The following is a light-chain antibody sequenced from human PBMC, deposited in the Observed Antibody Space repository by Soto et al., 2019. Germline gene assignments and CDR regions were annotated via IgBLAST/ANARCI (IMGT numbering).Light chain of an antibody. CDR3: QQYNSWPPYT. CDR2: GAS. CDR1: QSVSSN. Sequence: EIVMTQSPATLSVSPGERATLSCRASQSVSSNLAWYQQKPGQAPRLLIYGASTRATGIPARFSGSGSGTEFTLTISSLQSEDFAVYYCQQYNSWPPYTVGQGTKLEIK. V-gene: IGKV3-15*01. J-gene: IGKJ2*01.